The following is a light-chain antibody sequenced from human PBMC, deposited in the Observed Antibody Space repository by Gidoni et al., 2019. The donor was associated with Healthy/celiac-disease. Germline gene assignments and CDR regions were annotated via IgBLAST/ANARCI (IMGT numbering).Light chain of an antibody. Sequence: EIVMTQSPATLSVSPGERATLSCRASQSVSSNLAWYQQKPGQAPRLIIYGASTRATGIPARVSGSVSGTEFTLTISSLQSEDFAVYYCQQYNNWPPWTFXXXTKVEIK. CDR3: QQYNNWPPWT. J-gene: IGKJ1*01. V-gene: IGKV3-15*01. CDR2: GAS. CDR1: QSVSSN.